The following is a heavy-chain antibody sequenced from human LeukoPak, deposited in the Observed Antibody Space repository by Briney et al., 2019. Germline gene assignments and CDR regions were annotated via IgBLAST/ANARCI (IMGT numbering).Heavy chain of an antibody. CDR1: GYTFTSYD. D-gene: IGHD4-17*01. V-gene: IGHV1-8*03. CDR2: MNPNSGNT. CDR3: ARGNYGDYGGYDYYGMDV. Sequence: ASVKVSCTASGYTFTSYDINWVRQATGQGLEWMGWMNPNSGNTGYAQKFQGRVTITRNTSISTAYMELSSLRSEDTAVYYCARGNYGDYGGYDYYGMDVWGQGTTVTVSS. J-gene: IGHJ6*02.